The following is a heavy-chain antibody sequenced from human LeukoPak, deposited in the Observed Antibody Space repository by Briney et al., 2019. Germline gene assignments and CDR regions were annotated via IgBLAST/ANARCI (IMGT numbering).Heavy chain of an antibody. CDR3: ARDYYSDSRASYWYFDL. J-gene: IGHJ2*01. CDR2: IYHSGST. Sequence: PSETLSLTCAVSGGSIRSSNWWSWVRQSPGKGLEWIGEIYHSGSTNYNPSLKSRVTISVDKSENQLSLKLSSVTAADTAVYYCARDYYSDSRASYWYFDLWGRGTLVTVSS. CDR1: GGSIRSSNW. D-gene: IGHD3-22*01. V-gene: IGHV4-4*02.